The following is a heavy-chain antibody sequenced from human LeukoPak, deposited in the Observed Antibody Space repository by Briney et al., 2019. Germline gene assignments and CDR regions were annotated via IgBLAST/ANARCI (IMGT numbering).Heavy chain of an antibody. D-gene: IGHD3-3*01. V-gene: IGHV1-8*01. Sequence: GGSVKDSRKASGYTFTSYDINWVRPATGQGLEWMGWMNPNRGNTGYAQKFQGRVTMPRNTSIRTAYMELSSLRSEDTAVYYCARSMMYYDFWSGYYGYYYYGMDVWGQGATVTVSS. CDR1: GYTFTSYD. CDR2: MNPNRGNT. CDR3: ARSMMYYDFWSGYYGYYYYGMDV. J-gene: IGHJ6*02.